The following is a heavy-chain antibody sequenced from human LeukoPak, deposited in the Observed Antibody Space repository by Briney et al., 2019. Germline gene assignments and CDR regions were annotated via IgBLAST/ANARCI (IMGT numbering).Heavy chain of an antibody. CDR3: ARDNGQQLALDY. CDR1: GFTFSSFW. J-gene: IGHJ4*02. V-gene: IGHV3-74*01. Sequence: GGSLRLSCAASGFTFSSFWMHWVRQAPGKGLVWVSRIDTDGSSTSYADSVKGRFTISRDNAKNSLYLQMNSLRAEDTAVYYCARDNGQQLALDYWGQGTLVTVSS. CDR2: IDTDGSST. D-gene: IGHD6-13*01.